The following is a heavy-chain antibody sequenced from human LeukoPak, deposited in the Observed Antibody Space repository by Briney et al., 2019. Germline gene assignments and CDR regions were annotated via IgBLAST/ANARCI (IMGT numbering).Heavy chain of an antibody. CDR3: AKDQYSSSYYFDY. J-gene: IGHJ4*02. CDR1: GFTFSSYG. D-gene: IGHD6-6*01. V-gene: IGHV3-30*02. Sequence: GGSLRLSCAASGFTFSSYGMHWVRQAPGKGLEWVAFIRYDGSNKYYADSVKGRFTISRDNSKNTLYLQMNGLRAEDTAVYYCAKDQYSSSYYFDYWGQGTLVTVSS. CDR2: IRYDGSNK.